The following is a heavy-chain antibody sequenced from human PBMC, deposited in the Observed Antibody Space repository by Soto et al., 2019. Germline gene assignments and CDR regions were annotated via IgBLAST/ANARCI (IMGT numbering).Heavy chain of an antibody. D-gene: IGHD2-15*01. CDR1: GFTFSSYW. Sequence: EVQLVESGGGLVQPGGSLRLSCAASGFTFSSYWMHWVRQAPGKGLGWVSCINSDGSSTSYADSVKGRFTISRDNAKNTLYLQMNSLRAEDTAVYYCVRTSLVVAAATREDYWGQGTLVTVSS. CDR3: VRTSLVVAAATREDY. CDR2: INSDGSST. V-gene: IGHV3-74*01. J-gene: IGHJ4*02.